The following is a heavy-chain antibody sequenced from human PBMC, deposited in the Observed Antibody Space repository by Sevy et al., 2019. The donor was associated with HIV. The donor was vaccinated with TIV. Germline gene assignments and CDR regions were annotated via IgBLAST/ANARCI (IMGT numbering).Heavy chain of an antibody. D-gene: IGHD3-16*01. J-gene: IGHJ4*02. V-gene: IGHV3-11*01. CDR3: VGRRYSPAYSWSYHFDY. CDR1: GFDFSDYY. Sequence: GGSLRLSCAASGFDFSDYYMNWIRQTPGKGLEWISYISVSSSAKYYTDSVKGRFAISRDNARNSLYLQMNSLRVEDTAVYFCVGRRYSPAYSWSYHFDYWGQGALVNVSS. CDR2: ISVSSSAK.